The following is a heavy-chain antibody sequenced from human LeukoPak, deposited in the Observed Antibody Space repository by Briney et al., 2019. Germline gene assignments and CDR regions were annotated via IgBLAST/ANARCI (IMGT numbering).Heavy chain of an antibody. CDR1: GGSISSYY. CDR3: ATLGISSSWPYYYAMDV. J-gene: IGHJ6*02. Sequence: KPSETLSLTCTVSGGSISSYYWSWIRQPPGKGLEWIGYIWYSGSTNYNPSLKSRVTISVDMSKNQFSLKLSSVTAADTAVYYCATLGISSSWPYYYAMDVWGQGTTVTVSS. D-gene: IGHD6-13*01. CDR2: IWYSGST. V-gene: IGHV4-59*01.